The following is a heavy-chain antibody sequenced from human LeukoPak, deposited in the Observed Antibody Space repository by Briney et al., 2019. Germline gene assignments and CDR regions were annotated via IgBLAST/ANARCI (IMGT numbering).Heavy chain of an antibody. V-gene: IGHV3-21*01. CDR2: ISSSSSYI. CDR1: GFTFSSYS. D-gene: IGHD6-19*01. Sequence: GGSLRLSCAASGFTFSSYSMNWVRQAPGKGLEWASSISSSSSYIYYADSVKGRFTISRDNAKNSLYLQMNSLRAEDTAVYYCARERGRPGGWPDYWGQGTLVTVSS. CDR3: ARERGRPGGWPDY. J-gene: IGHJ4*02.